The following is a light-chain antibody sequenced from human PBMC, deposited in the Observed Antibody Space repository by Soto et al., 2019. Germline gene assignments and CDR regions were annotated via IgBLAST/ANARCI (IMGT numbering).Light chain of an antibody. J-gene: IGKJ5*01. V-gene: IGKV1-39*01. Sequence: DIQMTQSPSSLSSSVGDRFTITCQASQDISKSLSWFQQKPGKAPKFLIYGASTLQNGVPSRFTGSGSGTDFTLTVNSLQAEDFATYYCHQGYSSPATFGQGTRLEI. CDR2: GAS. CDR1: QDISKS. CDR3: HQGYSSPAT.